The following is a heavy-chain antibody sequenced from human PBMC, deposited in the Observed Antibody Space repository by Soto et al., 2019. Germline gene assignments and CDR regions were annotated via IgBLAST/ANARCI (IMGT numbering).Heavy chain of an antibody. V-gene: IGHV3-23*01. CDR1: GFRVSDFA. J-gene: IGHJ4*02. CDR2: ITGNASST. D-gene: IGHD5-12*01. CDR3: AKGAEGYVVSSLDS. Sequence: EVQLLESGGGFVQPGGSLRLSCAASGFRVSDFAMTWVRQAPGRGLGWVSAITGNASSTYYADSVKGRFTISRDNSKNTMYLQINSLRAEDTAIYYCAKGAEGYVVSSLDSWGQGTLVTVSS.